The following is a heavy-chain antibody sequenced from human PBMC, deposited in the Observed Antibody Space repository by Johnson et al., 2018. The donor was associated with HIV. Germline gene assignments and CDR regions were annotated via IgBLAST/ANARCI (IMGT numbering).Heavy chain of an antibody. Sequence: VRLVESGGGVARPGGSLRLSCEASGFTFDEYDMTWVRQGPGKGLEWVSAIGTAGDTYYPGSVKGRFTISRENAKNSLYLQMNSLRAGDTAVYYCARGISQPYYNFWSGYHYPDAFDIWGQGTMVTVSS. D-gene: IGHD3-3*01. CDR1: GFTFDEYD. V-gene: IGHV3-13*01. J-gene: IGHJ3*02. CDR3: ARGISQPYYNFWSGYHYPDAFDI. CDR2: IGTAGDT.